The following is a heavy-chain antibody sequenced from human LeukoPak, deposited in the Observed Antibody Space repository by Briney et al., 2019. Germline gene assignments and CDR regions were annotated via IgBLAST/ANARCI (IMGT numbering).Heavy chain of an antibody. J-gene: IGHJ6*02. V-gene: IGHV3-30-3*01. CDR3: VTGYYGSGSYYLNYYYGMDV. D-gene: IGHD3-10*01. CDR1: GFTFSSYA. Sequence: GGSLRLPCAASGFTFSSYAMHWVRQAPGKGLEWVAVVSYDGSNKYYADSVKGRFTISRDNSKNTLYLQMNSLRAEDTAVYYCVTGYYGSGSYYLNYYYGMDVWGQGTTVTVSS. CDR2: VSYDGSNK.